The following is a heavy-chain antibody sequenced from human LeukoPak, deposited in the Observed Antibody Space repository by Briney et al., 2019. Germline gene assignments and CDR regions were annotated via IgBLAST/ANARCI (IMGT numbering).Heavy chain of an antibody. Sequence: ASVKVSCKASVYTFTDYFIHWVRQAPGQGLEWMGWINPNSGGTNYAQKFQGRVTMTRDTSISTAYMELSRLRSDDTAVYYCARIYCSSTSCYYLDYWGQGTLVTVPS. CDR2: INPNSGGT. CDR3: ARIYCSSTSCYYLDY. D-gene: IGHD2-2*01. V-gene: IGHV1-2*02. J-gene: IGHJ4*02. CDR1: VYTFTDYF.